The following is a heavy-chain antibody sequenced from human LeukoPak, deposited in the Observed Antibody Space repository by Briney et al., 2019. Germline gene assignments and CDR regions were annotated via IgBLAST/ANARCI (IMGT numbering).Heavy chain of an antibody. CDR2: IHYSGTT. V-gene: IGHV4-59*08. CDR1: GGSMSSYY. J-gene: IGHJ4*02. Sequence: SETLSLTCTVSGGSMSSYYWSWIQQPPGKGLEWIGYIHYSGTTNYNPSLKSRVTMSLDTSKNQFSLKLSSVTAADTAVYYCARQKYFDYWGQGTLVTVSS. CDR3: ARQKYFDY.